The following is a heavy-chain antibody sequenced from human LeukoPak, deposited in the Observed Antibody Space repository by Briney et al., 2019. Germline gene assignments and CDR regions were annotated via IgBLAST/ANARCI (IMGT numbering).Heavy chain of an antibody. V-gene: IGHV4-38-2*01. D-gene: IGHD3-10*01. CDR1: GYSITIGDY. Sequence: PSETLSLTCVVSGYSITIGDYWGWIRQSPGRGLGWIASMYNSDSTHYNPSLRSRVTILVDTSKNEFSLKMRSVTAADTAVYYCARNSTSGFFDYWGQGTLATDSS. CDR2: MYNSDST. CDR3: ARNSTSGFFDY. J-gene: IGHJ4*02.